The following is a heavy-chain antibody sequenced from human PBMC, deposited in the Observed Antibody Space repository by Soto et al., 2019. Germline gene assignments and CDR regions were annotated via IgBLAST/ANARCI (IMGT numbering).Heavy chain of an antibody. J-gene: IGHJ5*02. CDR3: AKEVVVVVAAAHPNWFDP. D-gene: IGHD2-15*01. V-gene: IGHV3-23*01. CDR2: ISGSGGST. Sequence: PGGSLRLSCAASGFTFSSYAMSWVRQAPGKGLEWVSAISGSGGSTYYADSVKGRFTISRDNSKNTLYLQMNSLRAEDTAVYYCAKEVVVVVAAAHPNWFDPWGQGTLVTVSS. CDR1: GFTFSSYA.